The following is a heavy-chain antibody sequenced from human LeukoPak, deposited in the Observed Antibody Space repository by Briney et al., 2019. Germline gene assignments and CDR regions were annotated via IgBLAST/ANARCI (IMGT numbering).Heavy chain of an antibody. CDR2: IYPGDSDT. CDR1: GYSFTSYW. CDR3: AAEKYSSGWYIPL. D-gene: IGHD6-19*01. Sequence: GESLKISCKGSGYSFTSYWIGWVRQMPGKGLEWMGIIYPGDSDTRYSPSFQGQVTVSADKSISTAYLQWSSLKASDTAMYYCAAEKYSSGWYIPLWGQGTLVTVSS. V-gene: IGHV5-51*01. J-gene: IGHJ4*02.